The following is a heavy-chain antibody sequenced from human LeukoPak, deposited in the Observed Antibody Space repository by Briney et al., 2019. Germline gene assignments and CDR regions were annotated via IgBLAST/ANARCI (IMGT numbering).Heavy chain of an antibody. J-gene: IGHJ3*02. Sequence: SETLSLTCAVSGGSISSSNWWSWVRQPPGKGLEWIGEIYHSGSTNYNPSLKSRVTISVDTSKNQFSLKLSSVTAAADTAVYYCAGSYNWKRIGAFDIWGQGTMVTVSS. CDR2: IYHSGST. V-gene: IGHV4-4*02. CDR3: AGSYNWKRIGAFDI. D-gene: IGHD1-20*01. CDR1: GGSISSSNW.